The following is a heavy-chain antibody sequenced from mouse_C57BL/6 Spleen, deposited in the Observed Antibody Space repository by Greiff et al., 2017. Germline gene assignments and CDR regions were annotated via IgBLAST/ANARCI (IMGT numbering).Heavy chain of an antibody. CDR2: IDPSDSET. D-gene: IGHD1-1*01. CDR1: GYTFTSYW. CDR3: ASGSPYAMDY. J-gene: IGHJ4*01. Sequence: VQLQQPGAELVRPGSSVKLSCKASGYTFTSYWMHWVKQRPIQGLEWIGNIDPSDSETHYNQKFKDKATLTVDKSSSTAYMQLSSLTSEDAAVYYCASGSPYAMDYWGQGTSVTVSS. V-gene: IGHV1-52*01.